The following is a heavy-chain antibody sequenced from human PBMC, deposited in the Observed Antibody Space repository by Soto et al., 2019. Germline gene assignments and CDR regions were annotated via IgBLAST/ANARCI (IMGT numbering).Heavy chain of an antibody. CDR1: GGSISSYY. D-gene: IGHD3-22*01. CDR3: ARVGPWVPYYYDSSPYTFENWFDP. J-gene: IGHJ5*02. CDR2: IYHGGST. V-gene: IGHV4-59*08. Sequence: SETLSLTCTVSGGSISSYYGSWIRQPPGKGLEWIGSIYHGGSTYYNPSLNSRVTLSIDMTNNHVSLILNSVTAADTAVYYCARVGPWVPYYYDSSPYTFENWFDPWGQGTLVTVSS.